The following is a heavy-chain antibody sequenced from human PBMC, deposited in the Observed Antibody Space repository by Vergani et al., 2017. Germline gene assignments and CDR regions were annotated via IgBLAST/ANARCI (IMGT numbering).Heavy chain of an antibody. Sequence: EVQLVESGGGLVQPGGSLRLSCAASGFTVSSNYMSWVRQAAGKGLEWVSVIYSGGSTYYADSVKGRFTISRHNSKNTLYLQMNSLRAEDTAVYYCARGGASGGSGSYSPLDVWGQGTTVTVSS. CDR2: IYSGGST. D-gene: IGHD3-10*01. J-gene: IGHJ6*02. V-gene: IGHV3-53*04. CDR3: ARGGASGGSGSYSPLDV. CDR1: GFTVSSNY.